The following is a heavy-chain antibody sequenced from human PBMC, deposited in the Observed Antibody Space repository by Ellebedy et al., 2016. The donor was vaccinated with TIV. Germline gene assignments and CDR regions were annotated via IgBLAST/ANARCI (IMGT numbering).Heavy chain of an antibody. D-gene: IGHD1-26*01. CDR2: IRRDGDEK. Sequence: GESLKISXVASQFTFSDYWMSWVRQAPGKGLEWVANIRRDGDEKHYVDSVKGRFTISRDNAKSSLYLQMNSLRTEDTALYYCARDQGSIPFDLWGQGSLVTVSS. CDR3: ARDQGSIPFDL. V-gene: IGHV3-7*04. CDR1: QFTFSDYW. J-gene: IGHJ4*02.